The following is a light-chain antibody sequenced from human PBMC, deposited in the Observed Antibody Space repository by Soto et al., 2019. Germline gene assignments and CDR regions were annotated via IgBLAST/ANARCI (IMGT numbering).Light chain of an antibody. Sequence: DIQMTQTPSSLSASVGDRVTITCRASQKINKHLSWYQQKPGRAPMLLIYGSSTLQSGVPSRFSGSGSATDFTLAISSLQPEDFATYFCQQSQSTPLTFDGGTKVDI. V-gene: IGKV1-39*01. J-gene: IGKJ4*01. CDR2: GSS. CDR3: QQSQSTPLT. CDR1: QKINKH.